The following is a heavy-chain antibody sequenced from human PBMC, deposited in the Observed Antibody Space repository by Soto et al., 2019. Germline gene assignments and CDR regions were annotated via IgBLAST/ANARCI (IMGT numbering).Heavy chain of an antibody. CDR3: ARGKAAAAGTFDY. Sequence: QVQLQESGPGLVKPSQTLSLTCTVSGGSISSGDYYWSWIRQPPGKGLEWIGYIHYSGSTYYNPSLKSRVXXSXDXXKNQFSLKLSSVTAADTAVYYCARGKAAAAGTFDYWGQGTLVTVSS. CDR2: IHYSGST. CDR1: GGSISSGDYY. J-gene: IGHJ4*02. V-gene: IGHV4-30-4*01. D-gene: IGHD6-13*01.